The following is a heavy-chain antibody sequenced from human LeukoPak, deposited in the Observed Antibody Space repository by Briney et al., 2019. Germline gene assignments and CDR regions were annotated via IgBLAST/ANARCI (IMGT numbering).Heavy chain of an antibody. D-gene: IGHD5-18*01. V-gene: IGHV4-39*07. CDR2: IHNTGNT. J-gene: IGHJ4*02. CDR1: GGSITNTNYY. CDR3: ARTGWIQLWASETNFDY. Sequence: SETLSLTCTASGGSITNTNYYWAWIRQSPGKGLEWIGSIHNTGNTYNNPSLKSRVTISVDTSKNQFSLKLSSVTAADTAVYYCARTGWIQLWASETNFDYWGQGTLVTVSS.